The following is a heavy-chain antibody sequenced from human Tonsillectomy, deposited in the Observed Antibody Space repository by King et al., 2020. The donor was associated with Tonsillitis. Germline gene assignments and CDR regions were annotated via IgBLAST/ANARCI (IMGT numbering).Heavy chain of an antibody. D-gene: IGHD1-26*01. Sequence: VQLVESGAEVRKPGASVKVSCKTSGYSFTGYYMHWVRQAPGQGLEWMGWIKPNSGSTNTAQKFQGRVTMTRDTSISTAYMELSRLRSDDTVVYYCARGHSSREQDAFDIWGQGTMVTVSS. CDR3: ARGHSSREQDAFDI. V-gene: IGHV1-2*02. CDR1: GYSFTGYY. CDR2: IKPNSGST. J-gene: IGHJ3*02.